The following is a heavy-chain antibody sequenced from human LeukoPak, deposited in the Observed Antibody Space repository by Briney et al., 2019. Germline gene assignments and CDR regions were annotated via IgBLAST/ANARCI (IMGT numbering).Heavy chain of an antibody. V-gene: IGHV4-34*01. CDR1: GGSFSGYY. J-gene: IGHJ4*02. Sequence: SETLSLTCAVYGGSFSGYYWSWIRQPPGKGLEWIGEINHSGSTNYNPSLKSRVTISVDTPKNQSSLKLSSVTAADTAVYYCARGHKDTKAGFDYWGQGTLVTVSS. CDR2: INHSGST. CDR3: ARGHKDTKAGFDY. D-gene: IGHD2-15*01.